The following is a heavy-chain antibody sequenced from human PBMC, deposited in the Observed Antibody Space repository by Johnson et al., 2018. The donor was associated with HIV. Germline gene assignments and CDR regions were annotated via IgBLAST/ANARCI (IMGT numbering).Heavy chain of an antibody. CDR3: ARAGSSPAANDAFDI. D-gene: IGHD6-13*01. V-gene: IGHV3-30*04. Sequence: QMQLVESGGGVVQPGRSLRLSCAASGFAFSGYALHWVRQAPGKGLEWVALISYDGTKKYSAGSVKGRFTISRDNSKNTLYLQMNSLRAGDTAVYYCARAGSSPAANDAFDIWGQGTMVTVSS. CDR1: GFAFSGYA. CDR2: ISYDGTKK. J-gene: IGHJ3*02.